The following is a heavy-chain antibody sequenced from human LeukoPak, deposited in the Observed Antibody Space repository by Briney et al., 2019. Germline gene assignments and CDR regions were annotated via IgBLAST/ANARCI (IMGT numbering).Heavy chain of an antibody. CDR1: GFTFSSYW. CDR2: INSDGSST. V-gene: IGHV3-74*01. D-gene: IGHD6-19*01. Sequence: PGGSLSLSCAASGFTFSSYWMHWVRQAPGKGLVWVSRINSDGSSTTYADSVKGRFTISRDNAKNTLYLQMNSLRADDTAVYYCTKVTVVASTGALDHWGQGTLVTVSS. CDR3: TKVTVVASTGALDH. J-gene: IGHJ4*02.